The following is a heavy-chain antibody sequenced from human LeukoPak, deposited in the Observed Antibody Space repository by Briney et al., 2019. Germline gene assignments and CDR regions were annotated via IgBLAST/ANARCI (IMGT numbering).Heavy chain of an antibody. V-gene: IGHV3-23*01. J-gene: IGHJ4*02. CDR1: GLPFRDYV. CDR3: AKGTTVSRNFDY. D-gene: IGHD4-17*01. CDR2: MDSTGGYT. Sequence: PGGSLRLSCAASGLPFRDYVMNWVRQTPEKGLEWVSVMDSTGGYTFYADSVKGRFTISRDNSKHTLYLQMNSLRAEDTAVYYCAKGTTVSRNFDYWGQGTLVTVSS.